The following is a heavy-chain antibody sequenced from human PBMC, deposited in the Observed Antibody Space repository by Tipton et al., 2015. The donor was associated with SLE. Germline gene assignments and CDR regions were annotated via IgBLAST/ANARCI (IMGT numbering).Heavy chain of an antibody. V-gene: IGHV4-59*08. CDR3: ATHAYSGNSHTALDS. D-gene: IGHD3-16*01. CDR1: GGSILNDF. J-gene: IGHJ5*01. CDR2: VFPTGST. Sequence: LRLSCTVSGGSILNDFWSWIRQPPGKGLEWVGYVFPTGSTNYNPSLKSRVTISMDTSKNQISLKLSSVTAADTAVYYCATHAYSGNSHTALDSWGHGTLVTVSS.